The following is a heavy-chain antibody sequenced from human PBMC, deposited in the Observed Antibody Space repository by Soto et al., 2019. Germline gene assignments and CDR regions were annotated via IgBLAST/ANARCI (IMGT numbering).Heavy chain of an antibody. J-gene: IGHJ5*02. CDR2: ISGNSGSI. Sequence: EVQLVESGGGLVQPGRSLRLSCAASGFTFDDYAMHWVRQAPGKGLEWVAGISGNSGSIGYADSVKGRFTISRDNAKNSRYLRMNSLRPDDRALYYCAKGTVGATINWFDPWVQGPLVTVSS. D-gene: IGHD1-26*01. CDR1: GFTFDDYA. CDR3: AKGTVGATINWFDP. V-gene: IGHV3-9*01.